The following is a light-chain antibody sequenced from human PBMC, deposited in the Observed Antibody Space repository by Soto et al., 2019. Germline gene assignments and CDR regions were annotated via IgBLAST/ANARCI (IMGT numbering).Light chain of an antibody. CDR3: KQYNNWQIT. CDR1: QNILSN. J-gene: IGKJ5*01. Sequence: DIVMTQSPATLSVSPGERVTLSCRASQNILSNLAWYQQKPGQAPRLLIYGASTRATGIPARFSGSGSGKELTLTISALQSEDFAVYYCKQYNNWQITFGQGTRLEIX. V-gene: IGKV3-15*01. CDR2: GAS.